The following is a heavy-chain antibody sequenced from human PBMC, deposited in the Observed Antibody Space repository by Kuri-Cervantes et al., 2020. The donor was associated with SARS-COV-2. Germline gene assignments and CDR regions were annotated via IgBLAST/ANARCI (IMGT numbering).Heavy chain of an antibody. Sequence: GESLKISCTASGFTFGDYAMSWVRQAPGKGLEWVGFIRSKAYGGTTGYAASVKGRFTISRDDSKSIAYLQMNSLKTEDTAVYYCTRGIAAAGTPHYYYYYYMDVWGKGTTVTVSS. CDR1: GFTFGDYA. J-gene: IGHJ6*03. D-gene: IGHD6-13*01. CDR3: TRGIAAAGTPHYYYYYYMDV. CDR2: IRSKAYGGTT. V-gene: IGHV3-49*04.